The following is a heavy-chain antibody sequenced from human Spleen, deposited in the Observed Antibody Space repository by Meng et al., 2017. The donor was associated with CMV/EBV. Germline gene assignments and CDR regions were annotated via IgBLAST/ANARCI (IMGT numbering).Heavy chain of an antibody. CDR2: ISTTSSYI. V-gene: IGHV3-21*01. CDR1: GFTFVDYG. CDR3: AGFGVTITNGLDV. Sequence: GESLKISCAASGFTFVDYGMTWVRQAPGKGLEWVSSISTTSSYIYYADSLKGRFTISRDNGKNTLYLQISSLRVEDTAVYYCAGFGVTITNGLDVWGQGTTVTVSS. D-gene: IGHD3-3*01. J-gene: IGHJ6*02.